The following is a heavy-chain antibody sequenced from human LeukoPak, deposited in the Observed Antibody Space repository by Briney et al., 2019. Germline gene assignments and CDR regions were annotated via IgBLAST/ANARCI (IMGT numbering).Heavy chain of an antibody. CDR2: ISGSGGST. Sequence: GGSLRLSCAASGFTFSSYAMSWVRQAPGKGLEWASAISGSGGSTYYADSVKGRFTISRDNSKNTLYLQMNSLKAEDTAVYYCAKANWNRLIDYWGQGTLVTVSS. D-gene: IGHD1-1*01. V-gene: IGHV3-23*01. J-gene: IGHJ4*02. CDR3: AKANWNRLIDY. CDR1: GFTFSSYA.